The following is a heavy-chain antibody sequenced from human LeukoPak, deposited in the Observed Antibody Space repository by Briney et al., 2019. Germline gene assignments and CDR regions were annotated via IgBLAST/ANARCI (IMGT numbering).Heavy chain of an antibody. CDR2: LSGGSAVT. CDR3: AKKRSPGEGGNSFDY. Sequence: GESLRLSCTASGFTFSNSASNWVRQAPAKGLEWVSLLSGGSAVTKFEDSVKGRFTISRDNSKNTLYLQMNRLRAEDTAVYYCAKKRSPGEGGNSFDYWGPGTLVTVSS. D-gene: IGHD3-10*01. CDR1: GFTFSNSA. J-gene: IGHJ4*02. V-gene: IGHV3-23*01.